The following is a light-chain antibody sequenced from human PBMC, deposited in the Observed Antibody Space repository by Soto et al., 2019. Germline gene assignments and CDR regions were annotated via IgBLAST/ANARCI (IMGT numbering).Light chain of an antibody. V-gene: IGKV1-5*03. CDR3: QQYNSYVHFT. J-gene: IGKJ4*01. CDR1: QSVSNW. Sequence: DIQMTQSPSTLSASVGDRVTITCRASQSVSNWLAWYQQKPGRAPILLISAASSLGSGVPSRFSGRGSGTEFTLTICCLQYDVFASYYCQQYNSYVHFTFGGGTKVEI. CDR2: AAS.